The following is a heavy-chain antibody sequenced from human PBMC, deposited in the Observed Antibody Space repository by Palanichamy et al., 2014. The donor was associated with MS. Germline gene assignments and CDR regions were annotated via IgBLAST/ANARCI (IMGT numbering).Heavy chain of an antibody. CDR1: GGSFNTFF. V-gene: IGHV1-69*06. Sequence: QVRLVQSGAEVKKPGSSMKVSCKASGGSFNTFFISWVRQAPGQGLEWMGGTIPMFGTPNYAQKFQDRVRITADKSTTTVYLDLTSLRSDDTAMYYCARLPGQLLNGDLSDLNVWGQGTTVTVSS. CDR3: ARLPGQLLNGDLSDLNV. D-gene: IGHD2-2*01. J-gene: IGHJ6*02. CDR2: TIPMFGTP.